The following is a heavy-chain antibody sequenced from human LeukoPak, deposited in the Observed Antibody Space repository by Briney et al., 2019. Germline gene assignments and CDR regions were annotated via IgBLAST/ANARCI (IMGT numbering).Heavy chain of an antibody. CDR3: AKDSIVLVVAASDY. J-gene: IGHJ4*02. CDR2: ISGGGGST. Sequence: PGGSLRLSCAASGFTFISYAMNWVRQAPGRGLEWVSAISGGGGSTYYADSVKGRFTISRDNSKNTLSLQMNSLRAEDTAVYYCAKDSIVLVVAASDYWGQGTLVTVSS. V-gene: IGHV3-23*01. CDR1: GFTFISYA. D-gene: IGHD2-15*01.